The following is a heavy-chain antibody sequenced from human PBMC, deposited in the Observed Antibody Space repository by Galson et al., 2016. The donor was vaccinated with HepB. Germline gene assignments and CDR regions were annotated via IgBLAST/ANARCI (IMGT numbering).Heavy chain of an antibody. J-gene: IGHJ4*02. CDR3: ARRGINWGLFDY. Sequence: SLRLSCAASGFTFSNYAIHWVRQAPGRGLEWVAVISFDGSNKYYADSVKGRFTIARDNSKNTLYLQMNSLRADDTALYHCARRGINWGLFDYWGQGTLVTVSS. V-gene: IGHV3-30-3*01. D-gene: IGHD7-27*01. CDR1: GFTFSNYA. CDR2: ISFDGSNK.